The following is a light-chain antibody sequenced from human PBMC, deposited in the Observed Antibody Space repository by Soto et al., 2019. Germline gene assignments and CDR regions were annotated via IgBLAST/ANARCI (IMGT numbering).Light chain of an antibody. CDR2: EVS. CDR1: SSDIGNYNY. J-gene: IGLJ2*01. CDR3: SSYTSISTYVV. V-gene: IGLV2-14*01. Sequence: QPASVSGSPGQSITISCTGTSSDIGNYNYVSWYQQHPGKAPKLMIYEVSNRPSGVSNRFSASKSGNTASLTISGLQAEDEADYFCSSYTSISTYVVFGGGTKLTVL.